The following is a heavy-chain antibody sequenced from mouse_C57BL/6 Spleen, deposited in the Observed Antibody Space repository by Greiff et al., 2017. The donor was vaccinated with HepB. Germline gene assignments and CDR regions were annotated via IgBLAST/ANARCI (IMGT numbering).Heavy chain of an antibody. V-gene: IGHV14-3*01. Sequence: EVQLQQSVAELVRPGASVKLSCTASGFNIKNTYMHWVKQRPEQGLEWIGRIDPANGNTKYAPKFQGKATITADTASTTAYLQLSSLTSEDTTIYYCTRAGYYGSKDYFDYWGQGTTLTVSS. CDR2: IDPANGNT. CDR3: TRAGYYGSKDYFDY. J-gene: IGHJ2*01. CDR1: GFNIKNTY. D-gene: IGHD1-1*01.